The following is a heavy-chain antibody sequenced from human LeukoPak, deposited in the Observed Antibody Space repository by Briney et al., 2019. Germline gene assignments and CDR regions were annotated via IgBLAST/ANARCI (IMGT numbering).Heavy chain of an antibody. CDR1: GGSFSGYY. CDR3: ARDTAMDKFDY. J-gene: IGHJ4*02. V-gene: IGHV4-34*01. D-gene: IGHD5-18*01. Sequence: SETLSLTCAVYGGSFSGYYWSWIRQPPGKGLEWIGEINHSRSTNYNPSLKSRVTISVDTSKNQFSLKLSSVTAADTAVYYCARDTAMDKFDYWGQGTLVTVSS. CDR2: INHSRST.